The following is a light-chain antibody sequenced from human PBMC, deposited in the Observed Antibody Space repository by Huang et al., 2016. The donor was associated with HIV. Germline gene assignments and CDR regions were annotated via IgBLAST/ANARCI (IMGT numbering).Light chain of an antibody. CDR2: ATS. V-gene: IGKV1-9*01. CDR1: QDINNN. Sequence: IQLTQFPSSLSASVGGRVSITCRASQDINNNLAWYQQKPGKAPKLLIYATSTLQNGVPARFSGRGSGTVFILTINNLQPEDFATYYCQQFSDFFFGPGTRVDVK. CDR3: QQFSDFF. J-gene: IGKJ3*01.